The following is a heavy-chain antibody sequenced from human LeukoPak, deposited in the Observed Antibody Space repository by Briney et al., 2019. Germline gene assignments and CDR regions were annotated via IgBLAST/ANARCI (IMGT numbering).Heavy chain of an antibody. CDR1: GFTFSSYA. CDR3: AKSALYYYDSSGYYCDY. CDR2: TSGSGGST. Sequence: GGSLRLSCAASGFTFSSYAMSWVRQAPGKGLEWVSATSGSGGSTYYADSVKGRFTISRDNSKNTLYLQMNSLRAEDTAVYYCAKSALYYYDSSGYYCDYWGQGTLVTVSS. J-gene: IGHJ4*02. D-gene: IGHD3-22*01. V-gene: IGHV3-23*01.